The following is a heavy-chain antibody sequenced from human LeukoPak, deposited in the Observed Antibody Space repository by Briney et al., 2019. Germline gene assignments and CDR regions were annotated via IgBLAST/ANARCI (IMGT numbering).Heavy chain of an antibody. J-gene: IGHJ4*02. V-gene: IGHV3-74*01. CDR2: INSDGSST. CDR3: ARGGGYSSSWYQT. Sequence: GGSLRLSCAASGFTFSSYWMHWVRHAPGKGLVWVSRINSDGSSTSYADSVKGRFTISRDNAKNTLYLQMNSLRAEDTAVYYCARGGGYSSSWYQTWGQGTLVTVSS. D-gene: IGHD6-13*01. CDR1: GFTFSSYW.